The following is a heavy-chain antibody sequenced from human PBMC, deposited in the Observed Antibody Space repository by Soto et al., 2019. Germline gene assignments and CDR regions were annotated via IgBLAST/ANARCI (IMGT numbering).Heavy chain of an antibody. D-gene: IGHD6-25*01. CDR2: IHHSGST. Sequence: QVHLQESGPGLVKPSGTLSLTCAVSGDSISSSNWWSWVRQSPGKGLEWIGEIHHSGSTKYNPSPKSRVILSVDKSKNQFFLKLTSVTAADTAVYFCARGETQQQRDYWGQGTLVTVSS. CDR3: ARGETQQQRDY. CDR1: GDSISSSNW. V-gene: IGHV4-4*02. J-gene: IGHJ4*02.